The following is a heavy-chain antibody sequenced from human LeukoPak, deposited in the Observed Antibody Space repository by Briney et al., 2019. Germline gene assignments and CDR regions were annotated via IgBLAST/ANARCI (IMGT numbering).Heavy chain of an antibody. CDR2: ISGSGGST. CDR3: AKESLRVVPSATFDY. J-gene: IGHJ4*02. V-gene: IGHV3-23*01. D-gene: IGHD2-2*01. CDR1: GFTFSSYG. Sequence: GGSLRLSCATSGFTFSSYGMRWVRQAPGKGLEWVSAISGSGGSTYYADSVKGRFTISRDNSNNTLYLQMHSLTAEDTAVYYCAKESLRVVPSATFDYWGPGTLVTVSS.